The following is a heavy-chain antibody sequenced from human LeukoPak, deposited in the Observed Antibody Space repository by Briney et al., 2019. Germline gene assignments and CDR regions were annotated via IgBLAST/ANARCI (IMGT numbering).Heavy chain of an antibody. CDR3: ARDRGLDGSDQLDS. Sequence: KPSETLSLTCTVSGGSMSGYHWIWIRQPAGKGLEWIGRINSNGDTVYNPSLKSRATMSLDMTNNQFSLKLSSVTAADTAVYYCARDRGLDGSDQLDSWGPGTLVTVSS. CDR2: INSNGDT. CDR1: GGSMSGYH. D-gene: IGHD3-10*01. J-gene: IGHJ5*01. V-gene: IGHV4-4*07.